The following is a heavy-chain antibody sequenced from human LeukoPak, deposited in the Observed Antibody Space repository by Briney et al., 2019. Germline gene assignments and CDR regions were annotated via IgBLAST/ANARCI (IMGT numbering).Heavy chain of an antibody. CDR2: ISYDGSNK. CDR3: AKGGSYGKDAFNI. V-gene: IGHV3-30*18. CDR1: GFNFSSYG. J-gene: IGHJ3*02. Sequence: GSLELSCAASGFNFSSYGIHWVRQAPGKGLEWVAVISYDGSNKYYADSVKGRFTISRDNSKNTLYLQMNSLRAEDTAVYYCAKGGSYGKDAFNIWGQGTMVTVSS. D-gene: IGHD1-26*01.